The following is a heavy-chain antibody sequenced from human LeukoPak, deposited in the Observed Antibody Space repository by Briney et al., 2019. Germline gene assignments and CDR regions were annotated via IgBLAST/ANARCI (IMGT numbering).Heavy chain of an antibody. D-gene: IGHD2-2*01. Sequence: GGSLRLTCAASGFTFSSYSMNWVCQAPGKGLEWVSSISSSSSCIYYADLVKGRFTISRDNAKNSLYLQMNSLRAEDTAVYYCARDGYCSSTSCRPNYYGMDVWGQGTTVTVSS. CDR1: GFTFSSYS. V-gene: IGHV3-21*01. CDR2: ISSSSSCI. CDR3: ARDGYCSSTSCRPNYYGMDV. J-gene: IGHJ6*02.